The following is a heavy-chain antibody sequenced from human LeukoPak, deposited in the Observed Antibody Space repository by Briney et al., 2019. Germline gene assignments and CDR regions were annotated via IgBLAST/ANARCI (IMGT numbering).Heavy chain of an antibody. Sequence: SETLSLTCTVSGGSISSSSYYWGWIRQPPGKGLEWIGRFSAGGSTYYNPSLKSRVTMSVDTSKNQFSLKLNSVTVADTAVYYCARLRKDFNHYFDCWGQGSLVTVSS. V-gene: IGHV4-39*07. CDR1: GGSISSSSYY. J-gene: IGHJ4*02. CDR2: FSAGGST. CDR3: ARLRKDFNHYFDC. D-gene: IGHD2-21*01.